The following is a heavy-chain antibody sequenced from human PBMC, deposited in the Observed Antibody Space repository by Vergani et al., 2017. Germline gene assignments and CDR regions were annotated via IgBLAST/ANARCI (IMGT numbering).Heavy chain of an antibody. CDR1: GFTFSSYA. CDR2: ISGSGGST. CDR3: AKDSGEQLFAPECVQH. D-gene: IGHD6-6*01. J-gene: IGHJ1*01. Sequence: EVQLLESGGGLVQPGGSLRLSCAASGFTFSSYAMSWVRQAPGKGLEWVSAISGSGGSTYYADSVKGRFTISRDNSKNTLYLQMNSLRAEDTAVYYCAKDSGEQLFAPECVQHWGQGTLVTVSS. V-gene: IGHV3-23*01.